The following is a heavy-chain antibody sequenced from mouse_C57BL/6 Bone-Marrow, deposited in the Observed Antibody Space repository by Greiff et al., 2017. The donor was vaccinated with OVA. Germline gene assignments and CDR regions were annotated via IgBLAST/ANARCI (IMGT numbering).Heavy chain of an antibody. V-gene: IGHV1-82*01. CDR1: GYAFSSSW. Sequence: VQLQQSGPELVKPGASVKISCKASGYAFSSSWMHWVKQRPGKGLEWIGRIYPGDGDTNYNGKFKGKATLTADKSSSTAYMQLSSLTSEDSAVYFCERHKEGYYASYVDYWGQGTTLTVSS. CDR2: IYPGDGDT. D-gene: IGHD2-3*01. J-gene: IGHJ2*01. CDR3: ERHKEGYYASYVDY.